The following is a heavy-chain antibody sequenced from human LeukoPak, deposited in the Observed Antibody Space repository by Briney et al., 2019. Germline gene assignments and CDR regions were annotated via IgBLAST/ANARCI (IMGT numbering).Heavy chain of an antibody. CDR2: IHCDGRA. J-gene: IGHJ5*02. Sequence: KASETLSLTCTVSGDSFSNTNYYWDWIRQPPGKGLEWIGAIHCDGRAYYNPSLKSRVTISGDTSENQFSLKLSSVTAADTAIYYCARRRASLDWLDPWGQGTLVAVSS. V-gene: IGHV4-39*01. CDR1: GDSFSNTNYY. CDR3: ARRRASLDWLDP. D-gene: IGHD5-12*01.